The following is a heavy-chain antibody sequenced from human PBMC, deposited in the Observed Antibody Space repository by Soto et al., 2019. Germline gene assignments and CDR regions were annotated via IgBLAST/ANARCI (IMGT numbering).Heavy chain of an antibody. J-gene: IGHJ6*02. Sequence: ASVKVSCKASGYTFTRYTFSWVRQALGQGLEWMGWISANNGNIRYAQKLQGRVTMTTDTSTSTAYVEVWSLRSDDTAVYYCARQKGINNHYGMAVWGQRTTVTGSS. V-gene: IGHV1-18*04. CDR2: ISANNGNI. CDR3: ARQKGINNHYGMAV. CDR1: GYTFTRYT.